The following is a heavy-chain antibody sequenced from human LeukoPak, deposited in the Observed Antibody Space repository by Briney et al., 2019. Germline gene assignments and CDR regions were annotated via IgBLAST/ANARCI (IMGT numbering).Heavy chain of an antibody. Sequence: ASVKVSCKASNYTFTNYGITWVRQAPGQGLEWMGWVSAYNGNTNYAQKLQGRVTMTTDTSTSTAYMELRSLRSDDTAVYYCARTKQRQYYYYYYMDVWGKGTTVTVSS. CDR3: ARTKQRQYYYYYYMDV. D-gene: IGHD2-8*01. J-gene: IGHJ6*03. CDR1: NYTFTNYG. V-gene: IGHV1-18*01. CDR2: VSAYNGNT.